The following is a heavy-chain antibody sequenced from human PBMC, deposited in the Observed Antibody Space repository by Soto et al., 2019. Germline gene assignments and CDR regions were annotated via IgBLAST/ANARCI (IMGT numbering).Heavy chain of an antibody. CDR1: GFTFSSYG. J-gene: IGHJ4*02. CDR3: AKDITRYYYGSGSYSLFDY. CDR2: ISYDGSNK. Sequence: QVQLVESGGGVVQPGRSLRLSCAASGFTFSSYGMHWVRQAPGKGLEWVAVISYDGSNKYYADSVKGRFTISRDNSKNTRYLQMNSLRAEDTAVYYCAKDITRYYYGSGSYSLFDYWGQGTLVTVSS. V-gene: IGHV3-30*18. D-gene: IGHD3-10*01.